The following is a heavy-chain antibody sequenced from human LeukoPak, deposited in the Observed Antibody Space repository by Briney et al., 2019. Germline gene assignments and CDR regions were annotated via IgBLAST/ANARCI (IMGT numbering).Heavy chain of an antibody. CDR1: GYTFTSYG. J-gene: IGHJ6*03. D-gene: IGHD3-10*01. CDR2: ISAYYGNT. V-gene: IGHV1-18*01. CDR3: ARAGEDYYGSGSYYRDYYYYYYMDV. Sequence: ASVKVSCKASGYTFTSYGISWVRQAPGQGLEWMGWISAYYGNTNYAQKLQGRVTMTTDTSTSTAYMELRSLRSDDTAVYYCARAGEDYYGSGSYYRDYYYYYYMDVWGKGTTVTISS.